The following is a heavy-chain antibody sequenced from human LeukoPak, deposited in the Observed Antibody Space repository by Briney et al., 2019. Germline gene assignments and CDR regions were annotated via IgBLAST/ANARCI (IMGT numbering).Heavy chain of an antibody. V-gene: IGHV3-23*01. CDR1: GFTFSSYA. CDR3: AKDQRYYGSGSYLILDY. J-gene: IGHJ4*02. D-gene: IGHD3-10*01. Sequence: GGSLRLSCAASGFTFSSYAMSWVRQAPGKGLEWVSAISGSGGSTYYADSVKGRFTISRDNSKTTLYLKMNSLRAEDTAVYYCAKDQRYYGSGSYLILDYWGQGTLVTVSS. CDR2: ISGSGGST.